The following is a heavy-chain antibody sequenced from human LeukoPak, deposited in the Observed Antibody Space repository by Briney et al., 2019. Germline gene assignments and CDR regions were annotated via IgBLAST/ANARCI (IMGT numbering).Heavy chain of an antibody. V-gene: IGHV1-2*02. CDR2: TSPNSGGT. J-gene: IGHJ4*02. D-gene: IGHD1-26*01. CDR1: GYTFTGYY. CDR3: ARGGSYGDYFDY. Sequence: GASVKVSCKASGYTFTGYYMYWVRQAPGQGLEWMGWTSPNSGGTNYAQKFQGRVTMTRDTSISTAYMELSRLRSDDTAVYYCARGGSYGDYFDYWGQGTLVTVSS.